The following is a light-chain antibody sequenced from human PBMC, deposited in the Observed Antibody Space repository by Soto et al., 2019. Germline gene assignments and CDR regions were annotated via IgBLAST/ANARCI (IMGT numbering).Light chain of an antibody. J-gene: IGLJ1*01. CDR3: CSYAGSRDV. Sequence: QSALTQPASVSGSPGQSITISCTGTSSDVGSYNLVSWYQQHPGKAPKLMIYEVSKRPSGVSNRFSGSKSGNTASLTISGLQAEDEADYYCCSYAGSRDVFGTVTKLTVL. CDR1: SSDVGSYNL. V-gene: IGLV2-23*02. CDR2: EVS.